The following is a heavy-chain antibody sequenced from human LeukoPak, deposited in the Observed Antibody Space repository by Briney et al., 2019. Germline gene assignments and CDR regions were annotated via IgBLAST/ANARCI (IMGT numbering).Heavy chain of an antibody. CDR1: GGSISSSGYY. Sequence: SETLSLTCTVSGGSISSSGYYWGWIRQPPGKGLEWIGSIYYSGSTYYNPSLKSRVTISVDTSKNQFSLKLSSVTAADTAVYYCASRIEGFDYWGQGTLVTVSS. V-gene: IGHV4-39*07. D-gene: IGHD2-15*01. CDR2: IYYSGST. J-gene: IGHJ4*02. CDR3: ASRIEGFDY.